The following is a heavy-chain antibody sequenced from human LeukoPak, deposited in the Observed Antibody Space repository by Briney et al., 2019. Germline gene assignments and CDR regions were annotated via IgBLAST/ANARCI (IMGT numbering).Heavy chain of an antibody. J-gene: IGHJ3*02. CDR2: LSPEGDK. CDR1: GFTLSTAW. V-gene: IGHV3-74*03. Sequence: PGGSLRLFCTASGFTLSTAWMHWVRQVPGQGLEGVSRLSPEGDKTFANSAKGRFTISRDIGANAVSLEMKSLKVEDTGLYYCARVVEVMGSGWYGDSFDMWGLGTMVTVSS. D-gene: IGHD6-13*01. CDR3: ARVVEVMGSGWYGDSFDM.